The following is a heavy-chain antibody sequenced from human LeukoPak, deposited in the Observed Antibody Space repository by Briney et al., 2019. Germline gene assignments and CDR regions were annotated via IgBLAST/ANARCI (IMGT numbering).Heavy chain of an antibody. CDR3: ARGAYLAAPDYY. V-gene: IGHV3-21*01. J-gene: IGHJ4*02. Sequence: KSGGSLTLSCAASGFTFSSYSMNWVRQAPGKGLEWVSSISSSSSYIYYADSVKGRFTISRNKAQSPLQTQMNSLRAENTAVYYCARGAYLAAPDYYSGQGTLVTASS. CDR1: GFTFSSYS. D-gene: IGHD1-26*01. CDR2: ISSSSSYI.